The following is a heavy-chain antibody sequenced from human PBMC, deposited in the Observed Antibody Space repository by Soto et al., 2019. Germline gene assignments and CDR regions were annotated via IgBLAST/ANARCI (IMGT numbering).Heavy chain of an antibody. Sequence: EVQLVESGGGLVQPGGSLRLSCAASGFTFSLYSMSWVRQAPGKGLEWVSYISRSSTGIHYADSVKGRFTISRDDATNSMHLQMNSLRAGDTAVYYCARAVTWGLDVWGQGTKVSISS. CDR2: ISRSSTGI. V-gene: IGHV3-48*01. CDR3: ARAVTWGLDV. D-gene: IGHD3-10*01. CDR1: GFTFSLYS. J-gene: IGHJ6*02.